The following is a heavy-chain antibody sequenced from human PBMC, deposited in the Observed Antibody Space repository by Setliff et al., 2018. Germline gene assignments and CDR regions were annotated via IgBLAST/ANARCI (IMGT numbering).Heavy chain of an antibody. CDR2: IRSKAFSYAT. CDR1: GFTFSNAW. CDR3: AKDTGYYFDY. Sequence: PGGSLRLSCAASGFTFSNAWMSWVRQAPGKGLEWVGRIRSKAFSYATRYTESMKGRFTISRDDSKNTLYLQMNSLRGEDTAVYYCAKDTGYYFDYWGQGTLVTVSS. V-gene: IGHV3-15*01. J-gene: IGHJ4*02. D-gene: IGHD4-4*01.